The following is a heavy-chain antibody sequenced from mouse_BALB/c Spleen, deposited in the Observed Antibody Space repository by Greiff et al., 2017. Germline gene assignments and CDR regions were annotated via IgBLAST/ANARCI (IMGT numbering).Heavy chain of an antibody. CDR1: GYSITSDYA. D-gene: IGHD1-1*01. CDR3: ARGTVVEGNFDY. CDR2: ISYSGST. J-gene: IGHJ2*01. Sequence: VQLKESGPGLVKPSQSLSLTCTVTGYSITSDYAWNWIRQFPGNKLEWMGYISYSGSTSYNPSLKSRISITRDTSKNQFFLQLNSVTTEDTATYYCARGTVVEGNFDYWGQGTTLTVSS. V-gene: IGHV3-2*02.